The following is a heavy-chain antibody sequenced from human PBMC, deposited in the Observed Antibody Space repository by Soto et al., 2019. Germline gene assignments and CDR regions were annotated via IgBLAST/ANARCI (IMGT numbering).Heavy chain of an antibody. CDR2: ISDSDNAT. J-gene: IGHJ4*02. CDR1: GFTFTNYA. D-gene: IGHD6-19*01. V-gene: IGHV3-23*01. Sequence: EVQLLESGGGLVQPGGSLRISCAASGFTFTNYAMTWVRQAPGKGLEWVSVISDSDNATYYADSVKGRFTVSRDNSKKNLYLQFNSLRAEDTAVYSCETGVSSSAWSASDSWGQGTLVTVSS. CDR3: ETGVSSSAWSASDS.